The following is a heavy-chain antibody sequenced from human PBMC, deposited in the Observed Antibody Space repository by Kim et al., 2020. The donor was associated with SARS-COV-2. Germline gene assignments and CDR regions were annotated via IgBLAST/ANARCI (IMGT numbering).Heavy chain of an antibody. CDR2: INPNSGGT. Sequence: ASVKVSCKASGYTFTGHFFHWVRQAPGQGLEWMGWINPNSGGTVSAHQFHGRITMTTDTSINTAYMELSRLRLDDTAVYYCAREVGNRAATLNNRFAPWGQGTLVTVSS. V-gene: IGHV1-2*02. CDR3: AREVGNRAATLNNRFAP. D-gene: IGHD6-25*01. CDR1: GYTFTGHF. J-gene: IGHJ5*02.